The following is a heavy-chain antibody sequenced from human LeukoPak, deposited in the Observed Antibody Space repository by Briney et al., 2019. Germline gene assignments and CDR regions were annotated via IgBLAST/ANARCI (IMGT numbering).Heavy chain of an antibody. D-gene: IGHD1-26*01. V-gene: IGHV3-9*01. CDR3: AKEASGSYDGEIGLDP. CDR2: ISWNSGSI. Sequence: GGSLRLSCAASGFTFDDYAMHWVRHAPGKGLEWVSGISWNSGSIGYADSVKGRFTISRDNAKNSLYLQMNSLRAEDTALYYCAKEASGSYDGEIGLDPWGQGTLVTVSS. CDR1: GFTFDDYA. J-gene: IGHJ5*02.